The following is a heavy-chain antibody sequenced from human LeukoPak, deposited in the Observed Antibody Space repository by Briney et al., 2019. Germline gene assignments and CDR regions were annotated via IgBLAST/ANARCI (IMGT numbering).Heavy chain of an antibody. D-gene: IGHD2-2*01. Sequence: GGSLRLSCAASGFTFSSYAMSWARQAPGKGLEWVSAISGSGGSTYYADSVKGRFTISRDNSKNTPYLQMNSLRAEDTAVYYCAKDGDIVVVPAAKGMDVWGQGTTVTVSS. J-gene: IGHJ6*02. CDR2: ISGSGGST. CDR1: GFTFSSYA. V-gene: IGHV3-23*01. CDR3: AKDGDIVVVPAAKGMDV.